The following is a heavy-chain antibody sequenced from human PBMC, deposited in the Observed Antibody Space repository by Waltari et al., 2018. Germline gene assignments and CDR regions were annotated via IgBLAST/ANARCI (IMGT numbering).Heavy chain of an antibody. J-gene: IGHJ4*02. CDR2: LYTSGST. D-gene: IGHD3-9*01. CDR3: ARSEHYDILTGPLDY. Sequence: QVQLQESGPGLVKPSQTLSLTCTVSGGSISSGSYYWSWIRQPAGKGLEWIGRLYTSGSTNYNPSLKSRVTISVDTSKNQFSLKLSSVTAADTAVYYCARSEHYDILTGPLDYWGQGTLVTVSS. CDR1: GGSISSGSYY. V-gene: IGHV4-61*02.